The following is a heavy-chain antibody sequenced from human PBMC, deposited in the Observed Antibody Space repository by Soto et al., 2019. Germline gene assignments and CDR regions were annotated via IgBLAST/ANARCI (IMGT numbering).Heavy chain of an antibody. V-gene: IGHV1-18*01. J-gene: IGHJ4*02. Sequence: ASVKICGXACGDTCNSYGISWVRQAPGQGLEWMGWISAYNGNTNYAQKLQGRVTMTTDTSTSTAYMELRSLRSDDTAVYYCASTSGYWGQGTLVTVSS. CDR1: GDTCNSYG. D-gene: IGHD3-10*01. CDR3: ASTSGY. CDR2: ISAYNGNT.